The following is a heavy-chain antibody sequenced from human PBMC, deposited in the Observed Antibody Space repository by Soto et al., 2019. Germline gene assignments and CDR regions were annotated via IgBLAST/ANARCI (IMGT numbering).Heavy chain of an antibody. CDR2: IYYSGNT. D-gene: IGHD4-17*01. CDR3: ARGTTVTNAEYFQH. CDR1: DDSINSDKYY. J-gene: IGHJ1*01. V-gene: IGHV4-39*07. Sequence: SETLSLTCSVSDDSINSDKYYWGWIRPPPGQGLEWIGSIYYSGNTNYTPSLKTRVTISVDTSKSQFSLKLSSVTAADTAVYYCARGTTVTNAEYFQHWGQGTLVTVSS.